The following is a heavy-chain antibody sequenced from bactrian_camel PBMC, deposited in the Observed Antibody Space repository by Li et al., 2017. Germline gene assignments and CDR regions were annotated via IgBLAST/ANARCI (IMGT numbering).Heavy chain of an antibody. CDR1: GFIFSTYY. D-gene: IGHD1*01. CDR3: ATITPNLLLKNFGY. Sequence: HVQLVESGGGLVQPGGSLTLSCAASGFIFSTYYMSWVRQAPGKGLEWVSSIYTGGTGTYYADSVKGRFTISRDNAKNTVYLQMNNLKSEDTARYYCATITPNLLLKNFGYWGQGTQVTVS. V-gene: IGHV3-2*01. CDR2: IYTGGTGT. J-gene: IGHJ6*01.